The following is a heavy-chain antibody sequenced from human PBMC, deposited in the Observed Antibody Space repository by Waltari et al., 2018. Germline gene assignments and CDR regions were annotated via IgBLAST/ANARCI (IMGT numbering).Heavy chain of an antibody. V-gene: IGHV3-7*01. D-gene: IGHD1-1*01. J-gene: IGHJ6*03. CDR3: ARDENWNYYYMDV. Sequence: EVWLLESGGGWVRPGGSLRVTLAASPFTSSRRRMSGVRQVLGKGLEWVANIKEDGSEKHYVDSVKGRFTISRDNAKNSLYLQMNILEAEDTAVYYCARDENWNYYYMDVWGKGTAVTVSS. CDR1: PFTSSRRR. CDR2: IKEDGSEK.